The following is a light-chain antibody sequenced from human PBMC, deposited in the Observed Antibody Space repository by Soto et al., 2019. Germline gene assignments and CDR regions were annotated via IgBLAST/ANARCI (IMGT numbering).Light chain of an antibody. Sequence: DIQLTQSPSSVSASVGDSVTISCWASQGISTWLAWYQQKAGKAPKLLIYGASRLLNGVPSRFSGSGSGTYFPLTISSLQPEDFATYYCQQTDGFPRTFGQGTKVEIK. CDR2: GAS. CDR1: QGISTW. V-gene: IGKV1D-12*01. CDR3: QQTDGFPRT. J-gene: IGKJ1*01.